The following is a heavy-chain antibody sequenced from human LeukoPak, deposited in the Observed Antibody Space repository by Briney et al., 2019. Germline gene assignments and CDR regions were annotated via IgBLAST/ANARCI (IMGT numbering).Heavy chain of an antibody. V-gene: IGHV4-38-2*02. D-gene: IGHD4-11*01. CDR1: GYSISSGYY. Sequence: SETLSLTCTVSGYSISSGYYWGWIRQPPGKGLEWIGSIYHSGSTYYNPSLKSRVTISVDTSKNQFSLKLSSVTAADTAVYYCARGYSNDEINWFAPWGQGTLVTVFS. CDR3: ARGYSNDEINWFAP. J-gene: IGHJ5*02. CDR2: IYHSGST.